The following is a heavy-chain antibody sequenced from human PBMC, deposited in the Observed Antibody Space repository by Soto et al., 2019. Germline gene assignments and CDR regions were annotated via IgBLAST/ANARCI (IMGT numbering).Heavy chain of an antibody. J-gene: IGHJ4*02. V-gene: IGHV3-64*01. CDR3: ARRGYGLYFDY. CDR1: GFTFSSYA. D-gene: IGHD3-10*01. CDR2: ISGNGGST. Sequence: EVQLVESGGGLVQPGGSPRLSCAASGFTFSSYAMHWVRQAPGKGLEYVSAISGNGGSTYYANSVKGRFTISRDNSKNTLYLQMGSLRAEDMAVYYCARRGYGLYFDYWGQGTLVTVSS.